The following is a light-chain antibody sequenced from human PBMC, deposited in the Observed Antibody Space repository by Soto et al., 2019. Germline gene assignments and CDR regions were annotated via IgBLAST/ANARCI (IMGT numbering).Light chain of an antibody. CDR2: GNS. V-gene: IGLV1-40*01. J-gene: IGLJ3*02. CDR1: SSNIGAGYD. Sequence: QSVLTQPHSVSGAPGQRVPISCTWSSSNIGAGYDVHWYQQLPGTAPKLLIYGNSNRPSGVPDRFSGSKSGTSASLAITGLQAEDEADYYCQSYDSSLRGSVLGGGTKLTVL. CDR3: QSYDSSLRGSV.